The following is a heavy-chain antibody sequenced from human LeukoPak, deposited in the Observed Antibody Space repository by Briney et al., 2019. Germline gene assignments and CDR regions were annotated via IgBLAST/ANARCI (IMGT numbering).Heavy chain of an antibody. CDR3: AREGYYGSGSPPSLYFDY. Sequence: GGSLRLSCAASGFTFRNYVFHWVRQAPGKGLEWVAVTSSDLNVKLYADSVKGRFTISRDNSRSTLYLQMNSLRPEDTAIYYCAREGYYGSGSPPSLYFDYWGQGTLVAVSS. CDR1: GFTFRNYV. V-gene: IGHV3-30-3*01. J-gene: IGHJ4*02. D-gene: IGHD3-10*01. CDR2: TSSDLNVK.